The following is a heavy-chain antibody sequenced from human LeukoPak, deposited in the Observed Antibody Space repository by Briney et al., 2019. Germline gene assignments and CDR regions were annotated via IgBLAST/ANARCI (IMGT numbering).Heavy chain of an antibody. V-gene: IGHV4-59*08. CDR2: IYYSGST. CDR3: ARRGRLGPSHAFDI. J-gene: IGHJ3*02. Sequence: SETLSLTCTVSGGSISSYYWSWIRQPPGKGLEWIGYIYYSGSTNYNPTLNSRVTISVDTSKNQFSLKLSSVTAADTAAYYCARRGRLGPSHAFDIWGQGTMVTVSS. CDR1: GGSISSYY. D-gene: IGHD3-16*01.